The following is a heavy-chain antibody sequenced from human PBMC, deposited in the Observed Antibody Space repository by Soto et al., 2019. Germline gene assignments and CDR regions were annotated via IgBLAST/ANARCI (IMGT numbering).Heavy chain of an antibody. D-gene: IGHD3-10*01. J-gene: IGHJ4*01. V-gene: IGHV3-23*01. CDR1: GFSFTTYA. CDR2: ISSTGGAV. CDR3: ARIGELSFTDY. Sequence: GGSLRLSCAASGFSFTTYAMNWVRQAPGKGLEWVSAISSTGGAVFYADSVKGRFTMSRDNPKNTLFLQMNSLRDDDTAVYYCARIGELSFTDYWGHRILVTVSS.